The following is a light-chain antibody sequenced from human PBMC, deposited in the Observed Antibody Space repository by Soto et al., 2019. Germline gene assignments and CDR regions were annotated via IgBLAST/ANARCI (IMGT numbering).Light chain of an antibody. Sequence: QSALTQPASVSGSPGQSITISCTGTSSDVGSYNLVSWYQQHPGKAPKLMIYEGSKRPSGVSNRFSGSKSGNTASLTISGLQAEDEADYYCCSYAGSSPLWVFGGGTKLTV. V-gene: IGLV2-23*01. CDR3: CSYAGSSPLWV. CDR2: EGS. CDR1: SSDVGSYNL. J-gene: IGLJ3*02.